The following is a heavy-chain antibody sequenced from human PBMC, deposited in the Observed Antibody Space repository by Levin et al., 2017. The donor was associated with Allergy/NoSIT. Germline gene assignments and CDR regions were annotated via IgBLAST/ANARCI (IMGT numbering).Heavy chain of an antibody. D-gene: IGHD3-22*01. J-gene: IGHJ4*02. CDR3: ARANYDGSGYSETDDGDYFDY. CDR1: GGSISSYY. Sequence: SETLSLTCTVSGGSISSYYWSWIRQPPGKGLEWIGYIYYSGSTNYNPSLKSRVTISVDTSKNQFSLKLSSVTAADTAVYYCARANYDGSGYSETDDGDYFDYWGQGTLVTVSS. V-gene: IGHV4-59*01. CDR2: IYYSGST.